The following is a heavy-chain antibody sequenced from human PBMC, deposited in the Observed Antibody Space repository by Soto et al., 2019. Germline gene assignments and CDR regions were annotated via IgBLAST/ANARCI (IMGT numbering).Heavy chain of an antibody. CDR2: IHYTGST. CDR3: ARHLRVGAGIALDI. CDR1: GGSISNYY. D-gene: IGHD1-26*01. Sequence: QVQLQESGPGVLKPSETLSLTCTVSGGSISNYYWSCIRQPPGKVLEWIGYIHYTGSTNYNPSLKSRVSLSVDTSTHHLSLHLSSVTAADTAVYYCARHLRVGAGIALDIWGQGTTVTVSS. J-gene: IGHJ3*02. V-gene: IGHV4-59*08.